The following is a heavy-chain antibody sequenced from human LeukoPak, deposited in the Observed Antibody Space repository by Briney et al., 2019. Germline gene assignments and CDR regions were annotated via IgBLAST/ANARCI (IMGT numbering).Heavy chain of an antibody. V-gene: IGHV3-53*01. CDR1: GFTVSSNY. CDR2: IYSGGST. J-gene: IGHJ4*02. D-gene: IGHD1-26*01. Sequence: GGSLRLSCAASGFTVSSNYMSWVRQAPGKGLEWVSVIYSGGSTYYADSAKGRFTISRDNSKNTLYLQMNSLRAEDTAVYYCARGSYYRYYFDYWGQGTLVTVSS. CDR3: ARGSYYRYYFDY.